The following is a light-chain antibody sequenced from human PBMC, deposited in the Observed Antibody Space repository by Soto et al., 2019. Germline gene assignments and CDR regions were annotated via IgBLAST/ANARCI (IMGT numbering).Light chain of an antibody. J-gene: IGLJ3*02. CDR2: RDN. CDR3: AAWDDSPSGWV. Sequence: QSVLTQPPSASGTPGQRVTISCSGSSSNIGSNYVYWYQQLPGTAPKLLIYRDNQWPSGVPDRFSGSKSGTSASLAISGLRSEDEADYYCAAWDDSPSGWVFGGETKLTVL. CDR1: SSNIGSNY. V-gene: IGLV1-47*01.